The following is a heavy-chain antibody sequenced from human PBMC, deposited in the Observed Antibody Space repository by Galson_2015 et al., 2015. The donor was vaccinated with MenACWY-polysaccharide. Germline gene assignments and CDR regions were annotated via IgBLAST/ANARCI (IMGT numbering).Heavy chain of an antibody. Sequence: QSGAEVKKPGSSVKVSCKASGGSFGTYSITWVRQAPGLGFEWVGRIIPSFGIKNHAQNLQDRVTLTADTSAKTVYMELGSLRSDDTAVYYCAWVECSGNKCYLAYWGQGTSVTVSS. J-gene: IGHJ1*01. CDR2: IIPSFGIK. CDR3: AWVECSGNKCYLAY. CDR1: GGSFGTYS. V-gene: IGHV1-69*04. D-gene: IGHD2-15*01.